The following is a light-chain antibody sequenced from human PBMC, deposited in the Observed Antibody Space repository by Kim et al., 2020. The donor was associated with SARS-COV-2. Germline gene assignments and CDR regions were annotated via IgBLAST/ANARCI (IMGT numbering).Light chain of an antibody. V-gene: IGLV1-40*01. CDR2: GNS. CDR1: SSNSGAGYD. J-gene: IGLJ2*01. Sequence: VTISCTGGSSNSGAGYDVHWYQQLPGTAPKLLIYGNSNRPSGVPDRFSGSKSGTSASLAITGLQAEDEADYYCQSYDSSLSGSRVFGGGTQLTVL. CDR3: QSYDSSLSGSRV.